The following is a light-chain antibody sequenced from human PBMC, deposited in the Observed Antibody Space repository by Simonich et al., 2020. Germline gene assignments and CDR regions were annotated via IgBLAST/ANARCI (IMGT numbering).Light chain of an antibody. CDR1: QGISSA. V-gene: IGKV1-13*02. Sequence: AIHLTQSPSSLSASVGDRVTITCRASQGISSALAWYQQKPGKAPKLLIYDSSSLESGVPSRFSGSGSGTDFTLTISSLQPEDFATYYCQQFNSYRITFGQGTRLEIK. CDR2: DSS. CDR3: QQFNSYRIT. J-gene: IGKJ5*01.